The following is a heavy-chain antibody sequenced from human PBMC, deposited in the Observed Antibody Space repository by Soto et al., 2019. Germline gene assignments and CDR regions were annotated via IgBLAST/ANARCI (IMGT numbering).Heavy chain of an antibody. Sequence: QVQLVQSGADVKKPGASVKVSCKASGYAFTNYGISWVRQAPGQGLEWMGWISAYNGKTNYAQKLQGRVTMTTDTYTSTAYMELRSLRSDDTAVYYCARDIVVVPADIPHPFDYWGHGTLVTVSS. D-gene: IGHD2-2*01. CDR2: ISAYNGKT. CDR3: ARDIVVVPADIPHPFDY. CDR1: GYAFTNYG. J-gene: IGHJ4*01. V-gene: IGHV1-18*01.